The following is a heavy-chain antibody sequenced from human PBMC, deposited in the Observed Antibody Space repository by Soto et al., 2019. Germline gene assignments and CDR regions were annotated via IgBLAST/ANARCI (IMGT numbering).Heavy chain of an antibody. V-gene: IGHV5-51*01. CDR1: GYSFTSYW. Sequence: PGESLKISCKGSGYSFTSYWIGWVRQMPGKGLEWMGIIYPGDSDTRYSPSFQGQVTISADKSISTAYLQWSSLKASDTAMYYCARLIRFLEWPTEGGYYYYMDVWGKGTTVTVSS. D-gene: IGHD3-3*01. CDR3: ARLIRFLEWPTEGGYYYYMDV. CDR2: IYPGDSDT. J-gene: IGHJ6*03.